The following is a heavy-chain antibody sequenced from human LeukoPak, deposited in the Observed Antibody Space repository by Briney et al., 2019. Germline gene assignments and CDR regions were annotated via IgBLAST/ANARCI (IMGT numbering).Heavy chain of an antibody. V-gene: IGHV3-23*01. CDR1: GFTFNTYG. D-gene: IGHD3-10*01. Sequence: GGSLRLSCAASGFTFNTYGMSWVRQAPGKGLEWVSGISGSGGATYYADSVKGRFTISRDDPHNTLYLQMNSLRAEDTAVYYCARADYYGSGSYFDYWGQGTLVTVSS. J-gene: IGHJ4*02. CDR2: ISGSGGAT. CDR3: ARADYYGSGSYFDY.